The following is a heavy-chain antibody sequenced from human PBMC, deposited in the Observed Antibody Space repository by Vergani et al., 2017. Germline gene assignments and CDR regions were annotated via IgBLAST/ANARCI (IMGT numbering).Heavy chain of an antibody. D-gene: IGHD6-19*01. CDR3: ARDRLVAGFDY. V-gene: IGHV3-33*08. CDR2: IWYDGSNK. Sequence: VQLLESGGGLVQPGGSLRLSCAASGFTFSSYGMHWVRQAPGKGLEWVAVIWYDGSNKYYADSVKGRFTISRDNSKNTLYLQMNSLRAENTAVYYCARDRLVAGFDYWGQGTLVTVSS. J-gene: IGHJ4*02. CDR1: GFTFSSYG.